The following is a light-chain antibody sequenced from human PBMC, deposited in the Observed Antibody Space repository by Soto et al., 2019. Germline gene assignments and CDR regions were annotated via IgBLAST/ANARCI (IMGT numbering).Light chain of an antibody. CDR2: DVS. CDR3: QQYYMGWT. J-gene: IGKJ1*01. Sequence: DIQMTQSPSTLSASVGDIITITCRASQIISGSLAWFQHQLGWSPKLLVYDVSTLESGVPSRFSGFGCGTEFTPSISGLQPDDFGTYYCQQYYMGWTFGQGTKVDI. V-gene: IGKV1-5*01. CDR1: QIISGS.